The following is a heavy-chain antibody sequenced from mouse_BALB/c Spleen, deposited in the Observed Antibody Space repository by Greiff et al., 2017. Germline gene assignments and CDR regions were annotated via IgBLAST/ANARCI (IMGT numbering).Heavy chain of an antibody. J-gene: IGHJ2*01. CDR2: ISYSGST. CDR3: AIYSNYYFDY. V-gene: IGHV3-2*02. D-gene: IGHD2-5*01. CDR1: GYSITSDYA. Sequence: EVKLVESGPGLVKPSQSLSLTCTVTGYSITSDYAWNWIRQFPGNKLEWMGYISYSGSTSYNPSLKSRISITRDTSKNQFFLQLNSVTTEDTATYYCAIYSNYYFDYWGQGTTLTVSS.